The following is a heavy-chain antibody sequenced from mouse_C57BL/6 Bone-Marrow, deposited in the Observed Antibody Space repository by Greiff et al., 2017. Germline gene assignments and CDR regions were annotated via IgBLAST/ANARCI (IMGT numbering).Heavy chain of an antibody. Sequence: EVMLVESGTVLARPGASVKMSCKTSGYTFTSYWMHWVKQRPGQGLEWIGAIYPGNSDTSYNQKFKGKAKLTAVTSASTAYMGLSSLTNEDSAVYYCTRGGIYDGYYGGVDYWGQGTSVTVSS. V-gene: IGHV1-5*01. J-gene: IGHJ4*01. D-gene: IGHD2-3*01. CDR3: TRGGIYDGYYGGVDY. CDR2: IYPGNSDT. CDR1: GYTFTSYW.